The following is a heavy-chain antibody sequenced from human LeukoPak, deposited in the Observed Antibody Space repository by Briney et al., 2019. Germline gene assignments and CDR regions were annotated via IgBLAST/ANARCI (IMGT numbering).Heavy chain of an antibody. Sequence: SETLSLTCTVSGGSISSYYWSWIRQPPGKGLEWIGYIYYSGSTNYNPSLKSRVTIAVDTSKNQFSLKLSSVTAADTAVYYCARVTYGSSPDYYYYYYMDVWGKGTTVTVSS. CDR2: IYYSGST. CDR1: GGSISSYY. D-gene: IGHD6-13*01. V-gene: IGHV4-59*01. J-gene: IGHJ6*03. CDR3: ARVTYGSSPDYYYYYYMDV.